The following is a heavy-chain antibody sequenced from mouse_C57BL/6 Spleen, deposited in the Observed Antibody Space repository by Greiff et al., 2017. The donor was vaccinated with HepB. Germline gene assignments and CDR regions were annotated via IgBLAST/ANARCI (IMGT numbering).Heavy chain of an antibody. CDR3: AKRGYDYAMDD. D-gene: IGHD2-2*01. V-gene: IGHV1-64*01. CDR2: IHPNSGST. CDR1: GYTFTSYW. Sequence: QVQLQQPGAELVKPGASVKLSCKASGYTFTSYWMHWVKQRPGQGLEWIGRIHPNSGSTNYTEKFKSKATLTVDKSSSTAYMQLSSLTSEDSAVYYCAKRGYDYAMDDWGQGTSVTVAS. J-gene: IGHJ4*01.